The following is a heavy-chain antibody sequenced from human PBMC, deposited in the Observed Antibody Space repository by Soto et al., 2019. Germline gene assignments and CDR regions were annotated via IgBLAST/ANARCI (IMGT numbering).Heavy chain of an antibody. J-gene: IGHJ6*02. Sequence: PWETLSLTCTISRDSINNYFWNWIRPSPGKGLEWIGYISYSGSTSYNPSLQSRVTISSDTSKNQFSLELSSVTAADTAVYYCARARQRDTGRGLDVWGQGTTVTVSS. CDR3: ARARQRDTGRGLDV. D-gene: IGHD5-18*01. CDR2: ISYSGST. CDR1: RDSINNYF. V-gene: IGHV4-59*01.